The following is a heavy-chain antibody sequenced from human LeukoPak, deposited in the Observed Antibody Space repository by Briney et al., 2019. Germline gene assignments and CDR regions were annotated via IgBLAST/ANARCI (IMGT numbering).Heavy chain of an antibody. CDR3: ARGKIGYSYGSYY. Sequence: GESLKISCKGSGYSFTSYWIGWVRQIPGKGLEWMGIIYPGDSDTRYSPSFQGQVTISADKSISTAYLQWSSLKASDTAIYYCARGKIGYSYGSYYWGQGTLVTVSS. D-gene: IGHD5-18*01. J-gene: IGHJ4*02. CDR2: IYPGDSDT. CDR1: GYSFTSYW. V-gene: IGHV5-51*01.